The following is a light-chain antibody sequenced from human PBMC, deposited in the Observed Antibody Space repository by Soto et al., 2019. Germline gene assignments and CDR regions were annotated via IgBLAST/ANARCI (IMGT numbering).Light chain of an antibody. J-gene: IGKJ1*01. Sequence: EIVMTQSPATLSGSPGERATLSCRASQSVSSNLAWYQQKPGQAPRLLIYGASTRATGIPARFSGSGSGTEFPLTISSLQSEDFAVYSCQQYNNWPPWTFGQGTKVEIK. CDR1: QSVSSN. V-gene: IGKV3-15*01. CDR2: GAS. CDR3: QQYNNWPPWT.